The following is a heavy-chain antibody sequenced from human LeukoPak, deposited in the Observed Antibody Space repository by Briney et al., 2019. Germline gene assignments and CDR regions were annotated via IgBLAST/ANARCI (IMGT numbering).Heavy chain of an antibody. J-gene: IGHJ4*02. CDR2: ISAYNGNT. V-gene: IGHV1-18*01. CDR1: GYTFTSYG. D-gene: IGHD2-21*02. CDR3: AREGDCGGDCYPAGYSFDY. Sequence: EASVKVSCKASGYTFTSYGISWVRQAPGQGLEWMGWISAYNGNTNYAQKLQGRVTMTTDTSTSTAYMELRSLRSDDTAVYYCAREGDCGGDCYPAGYSFDYWGQGTLVTVSS.